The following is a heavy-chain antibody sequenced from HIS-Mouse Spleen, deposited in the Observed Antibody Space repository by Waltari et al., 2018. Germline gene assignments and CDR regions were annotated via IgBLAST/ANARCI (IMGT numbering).Heavy chain of an antibody. Sequence: QVQLVESGGGVVQPGRSLRLSCAASGFTFSSYAMHWCRQAPAKGLEWGAIISYDGSNKYYANSVKGRFTISRDNSKNTLYLQMNSLRAEETAVYYCARDHRNKWAIRDWGQGTLVTVSS. CDR3: ARDHRNKWAIRD. CDR2: ISYDGSNK. D-gene: IGHD2-8*01. J-gene: IGHJ4*02. CDR1: GFTFSSYA. V-gene: IGHV3-30-3*01.